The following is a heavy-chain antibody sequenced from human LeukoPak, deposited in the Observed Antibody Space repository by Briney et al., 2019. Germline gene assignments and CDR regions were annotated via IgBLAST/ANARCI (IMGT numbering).Heavy chain of an antibody. V-gene: IGHV3-23*01. J-gene: IGHJ3*02. D-gene: IGHD5-18*01. Sequence: GGSLRLSCAASGFTFSSYAMSWVRQAPGKGLEWVSAISGSGGSTYYADSVKGRFTISRDNSKNTLYLQMNSLRAEDTAVYYCAKDSQEYSYGYFAFDIWGQGTMVTVSS. CDR2: ISGSGGST. CDR1: GFTFSSYA. CDR3: AKDSQEYSYGYFAFDI.